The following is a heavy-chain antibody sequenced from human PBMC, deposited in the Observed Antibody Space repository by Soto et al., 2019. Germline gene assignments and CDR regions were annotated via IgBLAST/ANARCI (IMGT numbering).Heavy chain of an antibody. V-gene: IGHV3-23*01. Sequence: GGSLRLSCTASGFTFSSYAMNWVRQAPGKGLEWVSGVSGSGYNTFYADSVKGRFTISRDKPRNTLYLQMDNLRAEDTAVYSGEKDTGVGAIRNCFQPWGQGTLVTVSS. D-gene: IGHD1-26*01. CDR1: GFTFSSYA. CDR2: VSGSGYNT. J-gene: IGHJ5*02. CDR3: EKDTGVGAIRNCFQP.